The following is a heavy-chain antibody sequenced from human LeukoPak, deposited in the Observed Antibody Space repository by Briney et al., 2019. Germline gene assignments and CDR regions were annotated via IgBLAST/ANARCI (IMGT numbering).Heavy chain of an antibody. CDR1: GYTFTSYD. Sequence: ASVKVSCKASGYTFTSYDINRVRQATGQGLEWMGWMNPNSGNTGYAQKFQGRVTMTRNTSISTAYMELSSLRSEDTAVYYCVTGYCSSTSCYRNGMDVWGQGTTVTVSS. V-gene: IGHV1-8*01. D-gene: IGHD2-2*02. CDR2: MNPNSGNT. J-gene: IGHJ6*02. CDR3: VTGYCSSTSCYRNGMDV.